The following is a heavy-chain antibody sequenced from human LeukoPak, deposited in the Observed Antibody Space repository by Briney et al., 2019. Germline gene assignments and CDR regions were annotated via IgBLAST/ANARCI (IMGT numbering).Heavy chain of an antibody. CDR3: ARDKPDSSGYYLRAFDI. CDR2: IYYSGST. Sequence: PSETLSLTCTVSGGSIRSSNYYWGWIRQPPGKGLEGIGSIYYSGSTYYNPSLKSRVTISVDTSKNQFSLKLRSVTAADTAVYYCARDKPDSSGYYLRAFDIWGQGTMVTVSS. V-gene: IGHV4-39*07. CDR1: GGSIRSSNYY. D-gene: IGHD3-22*01. J-gene: IGHJ3*02.